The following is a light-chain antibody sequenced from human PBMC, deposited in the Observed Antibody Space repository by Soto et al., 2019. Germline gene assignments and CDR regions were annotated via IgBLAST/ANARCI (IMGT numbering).Light chain of an antibody. V-gene: IGLV2-14*03. CDR1: SSDVGAYNY. Sequence: QSALTQPASVSGSPGQSITISCTGTSSDVGAYNYVSWYQQHPGEAPKLLIYDVSNRPSGASNRFSGSKSGNTASLTISGLQAEDEADYYCSSYTSTNAYVFATGTKVTVL. CDR3: SSYTSTNAYV. CDR2: DVS. J-gene: IGLJ1*01.